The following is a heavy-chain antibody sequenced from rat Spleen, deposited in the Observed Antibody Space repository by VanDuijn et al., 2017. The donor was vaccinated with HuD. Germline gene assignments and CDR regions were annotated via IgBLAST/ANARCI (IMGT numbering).Heavy chain of an antibody. V-gene: IGHV5-20*01. CDR1: GFTFSDYY. CDR2: ISNDGIIT. Sequence: EVQLVESDGGLVQPGRSLKLSCAASGFTFSDYYMAWVRQAQTKGLEWVATISNDGIITYYRDSVKGRFTVSRDNAKSTLYLQMDSLRSEDTATYYCTTAFNWGQGVMVTVSS. J-gene: IGHJ2*01. CDR3: TTAFN.